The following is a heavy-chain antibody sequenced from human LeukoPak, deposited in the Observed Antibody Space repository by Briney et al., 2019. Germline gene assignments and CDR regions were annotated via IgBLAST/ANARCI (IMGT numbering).Heavy chain of an antibody. V-gene: IGHV4-38-2*02. CDR3: ARFPGTRYYYDSSGRSDY. D-gene: IGHD3-22*01. J-gene: IGHJ4*02. CDR2: IYHSGST. Sequence: SSETLSLTCTVSGYSISSNYYWGWIRQPPGKGLEWIGSIYHSGSTYYNPSLKSRVTISVDTSKNQFSLKLSSVTAADTAVYYCARFPGTRYYYDSSGRSDYWGQGTLVTVSS. CDR1: GYSISSNYY.